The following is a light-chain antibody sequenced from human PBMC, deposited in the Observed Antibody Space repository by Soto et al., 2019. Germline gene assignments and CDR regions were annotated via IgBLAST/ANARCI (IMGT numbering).Light chain of an antibody. J-gene: IGKJ1*01. Sequence: IVMTQSPATLSVSPGERATLSCRASQSISNNLAWYQQKPGQAPRLLIYGVSTRATGIPDRFSGSGSGTEFTPTISSLLSEDFALYFCQQYNSWPTFGHGTKVDIK. V-gene: IGKV3-15*01. CDR2: GVS. CDR1: QSISNN. CDR3: QQYNSWPT.